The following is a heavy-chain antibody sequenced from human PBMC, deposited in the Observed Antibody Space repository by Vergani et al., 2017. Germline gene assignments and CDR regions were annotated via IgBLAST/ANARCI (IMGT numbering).Heavy chain of an antibody. V-gene: IGHV3-21*01. CDR2: ISSSSSYI. CDR3: ARDGDPRPFDP. D-gene: IGHD3-3*01. Sequence: EVQLVESGGGVVRPGGSLRLSCAASGFTFDDYGMSWVRQAPGKGLEWVSSISSSSSYIYYADSVKGRFTISRDNAKNSLYLQMNSLRAEDTAVYYCARDGDPRPFDPWGQGTLVTVSS. CDR1: GFTFDDYG. J-gene: IGHJ5*02.